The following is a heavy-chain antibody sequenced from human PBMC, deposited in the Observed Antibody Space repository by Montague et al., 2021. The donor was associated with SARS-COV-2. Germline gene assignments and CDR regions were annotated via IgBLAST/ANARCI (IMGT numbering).Heavy chain of an antibody. Sequence: TLSLTCTVSGGSISNSDYSWNWIRQSPGKGLEWIGYIFHSGSTYYSPSLKSRVTISVDRSKNQFSLNLSSVTAADTAIYYCARGQRLGNWFDPWGQGALVTVSS. V-gene: IGHV4-30-2*06. CDR3: ARGQRLGNWFDP. D-gene: IGHD6-25*01. CDR1: GGSISNSDYS. J-gene: IGHJ5*02. CDR2: IFHSGST.